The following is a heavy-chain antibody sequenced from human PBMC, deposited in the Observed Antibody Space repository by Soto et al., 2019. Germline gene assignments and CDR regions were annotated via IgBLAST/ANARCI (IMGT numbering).Heavy chain of an antibody. CDR2: ISWNSGSV. CDR1: VFTFDDYA. V-gene: IGHV3-9*01. Sequence: SLRLSCAASVFTFDDYAMHWVRQGPGKGLEWVSGISWNSGSVGYTDSVKGRFTVSRDNAKNSLYLQMHSLRAEDTALYYCAKAMGGSYYYDSSGYPSAEYFQHWGQGTLVTVSS. CDR3: AKAMGGSYYYDSSGYPSAEYFQH. J-gene: IGHJ1*01. D-gene: IGHD3-22*01.